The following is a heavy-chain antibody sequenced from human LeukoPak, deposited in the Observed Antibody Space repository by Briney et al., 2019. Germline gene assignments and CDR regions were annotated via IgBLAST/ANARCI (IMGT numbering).Heavy chain of an antibody. CDR3: TISMVGAFALDY. Sequence: PGGSLRLSCAVSGFTFSGSALHWVRQPSGKGLEWVGRIRSKANSYATAYGESVKGRFTISRDDSKNMAYLQMNSLKSEDTAVYYCTISMVGAFALDYWGQGTLVTVSS. D-gene: IGHD1-26*01. V-gene: IGHV3-73*01. J-gene: IGHJ4*02. CDR2: IRSKANSYAT. CDR1: GFTFSGSA.